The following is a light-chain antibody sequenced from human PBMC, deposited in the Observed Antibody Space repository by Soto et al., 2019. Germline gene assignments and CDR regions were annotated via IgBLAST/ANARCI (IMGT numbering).Light chain of an antibody. J-gene: IGKJ2*01. Sequence: DIQMTQSPSTLSASVGDRVTITCRASQSISSWLAWYQQKPGKAPKVLIYDASSLESGVPSRFSGSGSGTEFTLTISSLQSEDFAVYYCQQYNNWPPFMYTFGQGTTVEMK. CDR2: DAS. V-gene: IGKV1-5*01. CDR1: QSISSW. CDR3: QQYNNWPPFMYT.